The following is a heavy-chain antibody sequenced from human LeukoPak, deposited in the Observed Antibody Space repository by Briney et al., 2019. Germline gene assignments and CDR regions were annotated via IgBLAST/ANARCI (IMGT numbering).Heavy chain of an antibody. D-gene: IGHD3-10*01. CDR2: ISAYNGNT. V-gene: IGHV1-18*04. J-gene: IGHJ4*02. CDR1: GYTFTSYG. CDR3: ARELTPYGSGSYAAY. Sequence: ASVKVSCKASGYTFTSYGISWVRPAPGQGLEWMGWISAYNGNTNYAQKLQGRVTMTTDTSTSTAYMELRSLRSDDTAVYYCARELTPYGSGSYAAYWGQGTLVTVSS.